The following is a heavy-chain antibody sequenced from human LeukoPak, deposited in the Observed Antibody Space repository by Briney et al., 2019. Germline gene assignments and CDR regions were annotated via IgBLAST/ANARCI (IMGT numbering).Heavy chain of an antibody. CDR3: ARPYGSGSSFDL. V-gene: IGHV4-30-4*01. Sequence: SETLSLTCTVSGGSISSGDYYWSWIRQPLGKGLEWIGYVYYSGSTYYNPSLKSRVTISVDTSKNQFSLKLSSVTAADTAVYYCARPYGSGSSFDLWGRGTLVTVSS. CDR2: VYYSGST. J-gene: IGHJ2*01. D-gene: IGHD3-10*01. CDR1: GGSISSGDYY.